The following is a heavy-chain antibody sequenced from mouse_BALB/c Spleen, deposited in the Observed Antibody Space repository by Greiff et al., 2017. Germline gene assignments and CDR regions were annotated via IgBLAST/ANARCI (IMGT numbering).Heavy chain of an antibody. D-gene: IGHD1-1*02. CDR2: IYPSDSYT. V-gene: IGHV1-69*02. Sequence: VQLQQPGAELVRPGASVKLSCKASGYTFTSYWINWVKQRPGQGLEWIGNIYPSDSYTNYNQKFKDKATLTVDKSSSTAYMQLSSPTSEDSAVYYCTRSGGGNRFAYWGQGTLVTVSA. CDR3: TRSGGGNRFAY. J-gene: IGHJ3*01. CDR1: GYTFTSYW.